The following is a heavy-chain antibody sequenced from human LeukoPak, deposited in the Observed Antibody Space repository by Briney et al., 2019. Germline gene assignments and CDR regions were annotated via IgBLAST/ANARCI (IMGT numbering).Heavy chain of an antibody. CDR1: GYTFTSYD. CDR2: MNPNSGNT. D-gene: IGHD5-24*01. Sequence: ASVKVSCKASGYTFTSYDINWVRQATGQGLEWMGWMNPNSGNTGYAQKFQGRVTITADKSTSTAYMELSSLRSEDTAVYYCARGGREMATIMRFDPWGQGTLVTVSS. V-gene: IGHV1-8*01. CDR3: ARGGREMATIMRFDP. J-gene: IGHJ5*02.